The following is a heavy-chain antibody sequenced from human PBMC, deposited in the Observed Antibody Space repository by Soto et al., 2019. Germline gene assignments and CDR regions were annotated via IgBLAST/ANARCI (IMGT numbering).Heavy chain of an antibody. Sequence: SETLSLTCSVSGGSISGSYWSWIRQSPGKGLEWLGYVYYTGSANYSPSLRSRVSISVDTSKNEFSLRLSSVTAADTAVYFCARSVAVPGAHIDYWGQGTQVTVS. CDR2: VYYTGSA. CDR3: ARSVAVPGAHIDY. V-gene: IGHV4-59*01. CDR1: GGSISGSY. J-gene: IGHJ4*02. D-gene: IGHD6-19*01.